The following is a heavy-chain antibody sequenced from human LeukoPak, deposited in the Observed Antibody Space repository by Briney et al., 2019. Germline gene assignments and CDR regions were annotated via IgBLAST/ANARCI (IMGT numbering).Heavy chain of an antibody. V-gene: IGHV3-7*01. D-gene: IGHD3-9*01. J-gene: IGHJ4*02. CDR3: ARDSSFDWLLPDY. CDR2: IKQDGSEK. CDR1: GFTFSSYW. Sequence: GGSLRLSCAASGFTFSSYWMSWVRQAPGKGLEWVANIKQDGSEKYYVDSVKGRFTISRDNAKNSLYLQINSLRAEDTAVYYCARDSSFDWLLPDYWGQGTLVTVSS.